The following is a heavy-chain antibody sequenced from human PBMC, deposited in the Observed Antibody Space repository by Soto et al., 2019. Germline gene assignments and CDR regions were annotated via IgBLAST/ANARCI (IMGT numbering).Heavy chain of an antibody. Sequence: PGGSLRLSCTASGFIFGSYGMHWVRQAPGKGLEWVALISYDGTNKYYPDSVKGRFTISRDNPRNMLYLEMNSLSAEDTAMYYCARVNRELCGRECSSANWGQGTQVTVSS. CDR3: ARVNRELCGRECSSAN. CDR2: ISYDGTNK. CDR1: GFIFGSYG. V-gene: IGHV3-30*03. J-gene: IGHJ4*02. D-gene: IGHD2-21*01.